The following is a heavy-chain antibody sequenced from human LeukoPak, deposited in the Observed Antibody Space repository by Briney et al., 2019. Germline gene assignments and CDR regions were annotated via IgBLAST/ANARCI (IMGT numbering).Heavy chain of an antibody. CDR2: TYYRSKWYN. J-gene: IGHJ4*02. CDR3: ARLDWGSSWNLPGYYFDY. V-gene: IGHV6-1*01. CDR1: GDSVSSNSAA. Sequence: SQTLSLTCAISGDSVSSNSAAWNWIRQSPSRGLEWLGRTYYRSKWYNDYAVSVKSRITINPDTSKNQFSLQLNSVTPEDTAVYYCARLDWGSSWNLPGYYFDYWGQGTLVTVSS. D-gene: IGHD6-13*01.